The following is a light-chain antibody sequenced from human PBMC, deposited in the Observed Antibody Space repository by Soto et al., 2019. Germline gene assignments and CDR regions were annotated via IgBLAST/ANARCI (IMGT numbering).Light chain of an antibody. J-gene: IGKJ4*01. V-gene: IGKV1-39*01. Sequence: SASVGDRVTISCRASQTITNHLSWYQQKPGIAPKLLIYGVSTLQRGVPSRFSGSGSGTDFTLTISSLQSEDFATYYCQHYFSHPLTFGGGTKVEIK. CDR2: GVS. CDR3: QHYFSHPLT. CDR1: QTITNH.